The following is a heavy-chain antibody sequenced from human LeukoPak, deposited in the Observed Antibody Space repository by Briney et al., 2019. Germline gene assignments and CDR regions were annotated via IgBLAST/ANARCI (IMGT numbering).Heavy chain of an antibody. CDR2: IYYSGST. V-gene: IGHV4-59*11. Sequence: PSETLSLTCTVSGGSISSHYWSWIRQPPGKGLEWIGYIYYSGSTNYNPSLKSRVTISVDTSKNQFSLKLSSVTAADTAVYYCASTRGDCSGGSCYYYYYMDVWGKGTTVTVSS. J-gene: IGHJ6*03. CDR1: GGSISSHY. D-gene: IGHD2-15*01. CDR3: ASTRGDCSGGSCYYYYYMDV.